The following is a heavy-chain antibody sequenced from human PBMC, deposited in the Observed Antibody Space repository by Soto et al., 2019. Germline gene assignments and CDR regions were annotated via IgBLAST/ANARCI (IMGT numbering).Heavy chain of an antibody. CDR3: ARGQSSLLLDC. CDR1: GGSFSGYY. J-gene: IGHJ4*02. D-gene: IGHD2-8*02. CDR2: INHSGST. V-gene: IGHV4-34*01. Sequence: QVQLQQWGAGLLKPSETLSLTCAVYGGSFSGYYWSWIRQPPGKGLEWIGEINHSGSTNYNPSLKSRVPITVDTSKNQFSLKLSSVTAADTAVYYRARGQSSLLLDCWGQGVLVTVSS.